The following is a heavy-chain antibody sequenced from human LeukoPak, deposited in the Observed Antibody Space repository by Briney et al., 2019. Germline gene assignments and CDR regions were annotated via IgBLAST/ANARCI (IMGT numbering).Heavy chain of an antibody. CDR3: ARDQNHYYDSSGYYYDWFDP. Sequence: SETLSLTCTVSGGSISSGSYYWSWIRQPAGKGLEWIGRIYTSGSTNYNPSLKSRVTISVDTSKNQFSLKLSSVTAADTAVYYCARDQNHYYDSSGYYYDWFDPWGQGILVTVSS. D-gene: IGHD3-22*01. CDR2: IYTSGST. J-gene: IGHJ5*02. CDR1: GGSISSGSYY. V-gene: IGHV4-61*02.